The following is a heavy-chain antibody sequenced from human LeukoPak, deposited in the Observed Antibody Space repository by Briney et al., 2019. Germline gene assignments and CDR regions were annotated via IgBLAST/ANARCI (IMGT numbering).Heavy chain of an antibody. CDR2: IRYDGSSK. CDR3: AYKGGSSTSFDY. J-gene: IGHJ4*02. D-gene: IGHD2-2*01. Sequence: GGSLRLSCAASGFTFSSYGMHWVRQAPGKGLEWVAFIRYDGSSKYYADSVKGRFTISRDNSKNTLYLQMNSLRAEDTAVYYCAYKGGSSTSFDYWGQGTLVTVSS. CDR1: GFTFSSYG. V-gene: IGHV3-30*02.